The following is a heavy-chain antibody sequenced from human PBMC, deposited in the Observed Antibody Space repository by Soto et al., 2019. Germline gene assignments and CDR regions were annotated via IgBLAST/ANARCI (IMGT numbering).Heavy chain of an antibody. J-gene: IGHJ4*02. D-gene: IGHD2-2*02. CDR1: GFTFSSYA. CDR3: AKLGFCLSTTCYTYFDY. CDR2: ISGSGAST. Sequence: EVELLESGGGLVQPGGSLRLSCAASGFTFSSYAMSWVRQAPGKGLEWVSGISGSGASTYYADSVKGRFTISRDKSKNTLFLQMNSLRAEDTAVYYCAKLGFCLSTTCYTYFDYWGQGTLVSVSS. V-gene: IGHV3-23*01.